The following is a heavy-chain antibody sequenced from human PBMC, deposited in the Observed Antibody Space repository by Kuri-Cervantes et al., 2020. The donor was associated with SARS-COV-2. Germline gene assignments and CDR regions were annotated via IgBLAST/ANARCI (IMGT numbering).Heavy chain of an antibody. V-gene: IGHV1-2*02. CDR1: GYTFTGYY. D-gene: IGHD1-26*01. J-gene: IGHJ6*03. CDR3: ARVAVGATHPNYYMDV. CDR2: INPNSGGT. Sequence: ASVKVSCKASGYTFTGYYMHWGRQAPGQGLEWMGWINPNSGGTNYAQKFQGRVTMTRDTSISTAYMELSRLRSDDTAVYYCARVAVGATHPNYYMDVWGKGTTVTVSS.